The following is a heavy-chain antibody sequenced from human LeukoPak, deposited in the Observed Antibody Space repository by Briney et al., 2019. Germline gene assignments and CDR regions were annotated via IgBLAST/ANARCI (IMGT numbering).Heavy chain of an antibody. J-gene: IGHJ4*02. CDR2: VNYSGST. Sequence: SETLSLTCTVSSGSINNYYWSWIRQPPGKRLEWIGFVNYSGSTNYNPSVKSRVTISVDTSKNQFSLKLRSVTAADTAVYYCAREDGYDSPYYFDYWGQGTLVTVSS. CDR3: AREDGYDSPYYFDY. D-gene: IGHD5-24*01. V-gene: IGHV4-59*01. CDR1: SGSINNYY.